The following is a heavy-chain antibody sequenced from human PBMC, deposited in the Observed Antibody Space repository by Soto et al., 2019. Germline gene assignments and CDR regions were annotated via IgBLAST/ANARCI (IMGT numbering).Heavy chain of an antibody. V-gene: IGHV4-4*07. J-gene: IGHJ5*02. Sequence: SETLSLTCTVSGGALTAYYCSLIGQPVREGLQWIGRVYSTGSTNYNSSLRSRVTMSVDTSQNQFLLRLSSLTDADPAVYYCARDEYYDSNNWLDHWGQGILVTVSS. CDR2: VYSTGST. CDR1: GGALTAYY. CDR3: ARDEYYDSNNWLDH. D-gene: IGHD3-22*01.